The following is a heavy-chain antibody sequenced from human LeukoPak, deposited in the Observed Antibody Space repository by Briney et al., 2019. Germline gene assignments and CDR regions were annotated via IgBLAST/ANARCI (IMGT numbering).Heavy chain of an antibody. CDR2: INHSGST. CDR1: GDSISSGDYY. D-gene: IGHD2-2*01. J-gene: IGHJ5*02. CDR3: ARHLKSSRVVPAAMPGVPFDP. V-gene: IGHV4-61*10. Sequence: SETLSLTCTVSGDSISSGDYYWSWIRQPAGKGLEWIGEINHSGSTNYNPSLKSRVTISVDTSKNQFSLKLSSVTAADTAVYYCARHLKSSRVVPAAMPGVPFDPWGQGTLVTVSS.